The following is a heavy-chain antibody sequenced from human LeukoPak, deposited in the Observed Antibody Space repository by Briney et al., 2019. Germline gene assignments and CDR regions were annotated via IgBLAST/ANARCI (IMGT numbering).Heavy chain of an antibody. Sequence: ASVKVSCKASGYTFTSYYMHWVRQAPGQGLEWTGIINPSGGSTSYAQKFQGRVTMTRDTSISTAYMELSRLRSDDTAVYYCARGLAYCGGDCYSTGPVDYWGQGTLVTVSS. CDR2: INPSGGST. J-gene: IGHJ4*02. D-gene: IGHD2-21*02. V-gene: IGHV1-46*01. CDR1: GYTFTSYY. CDR3: ARGLAYCGGDCYSTGPVDY.